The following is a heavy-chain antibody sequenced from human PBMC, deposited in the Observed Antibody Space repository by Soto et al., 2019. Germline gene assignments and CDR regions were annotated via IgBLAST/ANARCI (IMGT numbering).Heavy chain of an antibody. J-gene: IGHJ6*02. Sequence: GSLVLAGAASGFIFSSYGMNWVRQAPGKGLERVSSISSGSGYIYYADSVKGRFTTSRDNAQNSLFLQMNNLRADDTAVYYCARDQPGSFSGFSPWGQGTKVTVYS. CDR1: GFIFSSYG. CDR3: ARDQPGSFSGFSP. D-gene: IGHD3-3*01. V-gene: IGHV3-21*06. CDR2: ISSGSGYI.